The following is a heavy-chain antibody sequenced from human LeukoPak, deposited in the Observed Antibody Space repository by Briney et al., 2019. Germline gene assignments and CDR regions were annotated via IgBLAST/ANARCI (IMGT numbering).Heavy chain of an antibody. CDR1: GGSVSSGSYY. Sequence: SETLSLTCTVSGGSVSSGSYYWSWIRQPPGKGLEWIGCIHYSGSTKYHPSFKSRVAMSVDTSKNQFSLKLTSVTAADSAVYYCARDLELERDRWNYFESWGQGTLVTVSS. CDR2: IHYSGST. D-gene: IGHD1-1*01. V-gene: IGHV4-61*01. CDR3: ARDLELERDRWNYFES. J-gene: IGHJ4*02.